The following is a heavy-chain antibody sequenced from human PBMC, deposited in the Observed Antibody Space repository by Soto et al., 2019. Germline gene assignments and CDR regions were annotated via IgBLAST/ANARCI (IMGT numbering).Heavy chain of an antibody. CDR3: ARHHSGYSYGPKFDY. J-gene: IGHJ4*02. CDR1: GGTFSSYA. V-gene: IGHV1-69*13. CDR2: IIPIFGTA. D-gene: IGHD5-18*01. Sequence: SVKVSCKASGGTFSSYAISWVRQAPGQGLEWMGGIIPIFGTANYAQKFQGRVTITADESTSTAYMELSSLRSEDTAVYYCARHHSGYSYGPKFDYWGQGTLVPVSS.